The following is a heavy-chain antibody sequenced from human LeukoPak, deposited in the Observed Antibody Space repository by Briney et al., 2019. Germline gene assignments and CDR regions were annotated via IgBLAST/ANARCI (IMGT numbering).Heavy chain of an antibody. V-gene: IGHV4-30-4*01. Sequence: PSETLSPTCTVSGGSISSGDYYWSWIRQPPGKGLEWIGYIYYSGSTYYNPSLKSRVTISVDTSKNQFSLKLSSVTAADTAVYYCARVAPPDYGSGSNGAFDIWGQGTMVTVSS. D-gene: IGHD3-10*01. CDR2: IYYSGST. CDR3: ARVAPPDYGSGSNGAFDI. CDR1: GGSISSGDYY. J-gene: IGHJ3*02.